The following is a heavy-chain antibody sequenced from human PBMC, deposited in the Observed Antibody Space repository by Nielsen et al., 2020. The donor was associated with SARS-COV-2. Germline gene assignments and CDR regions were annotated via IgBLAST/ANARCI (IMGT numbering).Heavy chain of an antibody. CDR2: ISWNSGSI. D-gene: IGHD2-15*01. CDR1: GFTFSSYA. V-gene: IGHV3-9*01. J-gene: IGHJ4*02. Sequence: SLKISCAASGFTFSSYAMHWVRQAPGKGLEWVSGISWNSGSIGYADSVKGRFTISRDNAKNSLYLQMNSLRAEDTALYYCAKDSFAYCSGGKDYWGQGTLVTVSS. CDR3: AKDSFAYCSGGKDY.